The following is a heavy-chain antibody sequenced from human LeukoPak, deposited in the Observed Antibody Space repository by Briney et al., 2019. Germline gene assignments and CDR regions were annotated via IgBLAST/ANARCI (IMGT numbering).Heavy chain of an antibody. V-gene: IGHV3-30*04. D-gene: IGHD6-13*01. J-gene: IGHJ6*02. CDR3: ARVQYSSSWDYYYYYGMDV. Sequence: GGSLRLSSAASGFTFSSYAMHWVRQAPGKGLEWVAVISYDGSNKYYADSVKGRFTISRDNSKNTLYLQMNSLRAEDTAVYYCARVQYSSSWDYYYYYGMDVWGQGTTVTVSS. CDR2: ISYDGSNK. CDR1: GFTFSSYA.